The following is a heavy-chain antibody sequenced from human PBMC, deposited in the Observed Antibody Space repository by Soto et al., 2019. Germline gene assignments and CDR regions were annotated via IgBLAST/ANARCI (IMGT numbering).Heavy chain of an antibody. V-gene: IGHV1-3*01. J-gene: IGHJ4*02. D-gene: IGHD5-18*01. Sequence: ASVKVSCKASGYTFTSYAMHWVRQAPGQRLEWMGWINAGNGNTKYSQKFQGRVTITRDTSTRTAYMELKSLTSDDTAVYYCAIAPENTPMGDFDFWGQGTLVTVSS. CDR3: AIAPENTPMGDFDF. CDR1: GYTFTSYA. CDR2: INAGNGNT.